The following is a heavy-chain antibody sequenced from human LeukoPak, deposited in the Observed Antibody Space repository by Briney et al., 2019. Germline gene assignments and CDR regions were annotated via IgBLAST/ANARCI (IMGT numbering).Heavy chain of an antibody. CDR2: IKQDGSEK. Sequence: GGSLRLSCVASGFTFSRNYMSWVRQVPGKGLEWVANIKQDGSEKYYVDSVKGRFTISRDNAKNSLYLQMNSLRAEDTAVYHCARDGRVVRFLEWLFDWGQGTPVTVSS. CDR3: ARDGRVVRFLEWLFD. V-gene: IGHV3-7*01. CDR1: GFTFSRNY. D-gene: IGHD3-3*01. J-gene: IGHJ4*02.